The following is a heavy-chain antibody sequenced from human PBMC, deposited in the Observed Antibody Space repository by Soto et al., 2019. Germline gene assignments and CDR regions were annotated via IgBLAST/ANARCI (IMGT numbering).Heavy chain of an antibody. CDR2: IIPIFGTA. CDR1: GGTFSSYA. CDR3: ARERYYYDSSGNPTLKDNCLDP. J-gene: IGHJ5*02. Sequence: GASVKVSCKASGGTFSSYAISWVRQAPGQGLEWMGGIIPIFGTANYAPKFQGRVTITADESTSTAYMELSSLRSEDTAVYYCARERYYYDSSGNPTLKDNCLDPWGQGTLVTVSS. D-gene: IGHD3-22*01. V-gene: IGHV1-69*13.